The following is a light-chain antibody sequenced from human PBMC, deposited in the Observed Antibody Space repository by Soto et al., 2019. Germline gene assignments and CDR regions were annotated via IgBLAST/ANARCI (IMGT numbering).Light chain of an antibody. V-gene: IGLV2-11*01. CDR1: SSDVGGDNF. Sequence: QSALTQPRSVSGSPGQSVAISCTGTSSDVGGDNFVSWYQQHPGKAPKHMIYDVSKRPSGVPDRFSGSKSGNTASLTISGLQAEDEADYYCCSYAGSYTLVFGGGTKLTVL. J-gene: IGLJ2*01. CDR3: CSYAGSYTLV. CDR2: DVS.